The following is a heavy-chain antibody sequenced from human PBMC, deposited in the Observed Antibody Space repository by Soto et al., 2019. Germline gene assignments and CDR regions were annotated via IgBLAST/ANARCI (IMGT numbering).Heavy chain of an antibody. Sequence: GGSLRLSCAASGFTFSSYAMSWVRQAPGKGLEWVSAISGSGGSTYYADSVKGRFTISRDNSKNTLYLQMNSLRAEDTAVYYCAKGPSWRWAVVTPYFDYWGQGTLVTVSS. CDR3: AKGPSWRWAVVTPYFDY. V-gene: IGHV3-23*01. CDR1: GFTFSSYA. J-gene: IGHJ4*02. D-gene: IGHD2-21*02. CDR2: ISGSGGST.